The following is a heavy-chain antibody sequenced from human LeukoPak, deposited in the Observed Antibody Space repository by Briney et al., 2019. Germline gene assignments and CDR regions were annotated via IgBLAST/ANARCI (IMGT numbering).Heavy chain of an antibody. Sequence: GGSLRLSCAASGFTFSSYGMHWVRQAPGKGLEWVAVIWYDGSNKYYADSVKGRFTISRDNSKNTLYLQMNSLRAEDTAVYYCAREEYYYDSSGYYSAYYFDYWGQGTLVTVSS. CDR2: IWYDGSNK. D-gene: IGHD3-22*01. CDR3: AREEYYYDSSGYYSAYYFDY. J-gene: IGHJ4*02. V-gene: IGHV3-33*01. CDR1: GFTFSSYG.